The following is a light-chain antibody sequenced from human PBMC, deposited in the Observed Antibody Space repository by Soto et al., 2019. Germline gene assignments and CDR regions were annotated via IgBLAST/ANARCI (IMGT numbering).Light chain of an antibody. J-gene: IGKJ1*01. CDR1: QSVSSN. CDR3: QQYNDWPPWT. Sequence: EIVLTQSPGTLSLSPGERATLSCRASQSVSSNLAWYQQKPGQAPRLLIYGASTRATGIPVRFSGSGPGTEFTLTISSLQSEDFAVYHCQQYNDWPPWTFGQGTKVDIK. V-gene: IGKV3-15*01. CDR2: GAS.